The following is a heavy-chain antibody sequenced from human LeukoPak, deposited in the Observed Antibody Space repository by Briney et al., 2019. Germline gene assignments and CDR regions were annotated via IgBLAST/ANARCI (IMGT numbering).Heavy chain of an antibody. D-gene: IGHD6-13*01. CDR1: GGSISSSGYY. V-gene: IGHV4-39*02. Sequence: AETLSLTCTVSGGSISSSGYYWGWIRPPPGKGLEWIGGIYYSGSTYYNPSLKSRVTISVDTSKNQFSLKLSSVAAADTAVYYCARDPTAAGKGAWFDPWGQGTLVTVSS. J-gene: IGHJ5*02. CDR2: IYYSGST. CDR3: ARDPTAAGKGAWFDP.